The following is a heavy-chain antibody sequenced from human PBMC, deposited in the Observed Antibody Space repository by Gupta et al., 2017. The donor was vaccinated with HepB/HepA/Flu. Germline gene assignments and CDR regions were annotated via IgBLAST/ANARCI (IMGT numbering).Heavy chain of an antibody. CDR2: ISFDGKNK. J-gene: IGHJ4*02. D-gene: IGHD1-1*01. CDR3: AGSPDWYDVRLDS. CDR1: GFTFKNYS. V-gene: IGHV3-30*14. Sequence: HLAESGGDLVQPGRSLRVSCEASGFTFKNYSTFWIRQAPDKGLEWVAAISFDGKNKYHADSVRGRFIISRDNSKNALYLQMDNLRREDTAIFYCAGSPDWYDVRLDSWGQGTLVTVS.